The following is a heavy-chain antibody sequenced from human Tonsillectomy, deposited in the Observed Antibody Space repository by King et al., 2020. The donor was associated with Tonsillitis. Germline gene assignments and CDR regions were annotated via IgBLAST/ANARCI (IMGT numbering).Heavy chain of an antibody. CDR1: GFTFSSYS. V-gene: IGHV3-21*01. CDR2: ISSSSDYI. CDR3: AREGHNYYYYGMDV. Sequence: QLVQSGGGLVKPGGSLRLSCAASGFTFSSYSMNWVRQAPGKGLEWVSSISSSSDYIHYADSVKGRFTISRDNAKKSLYLQMNSLRAEDTAVYYCAREGHNYYYYGMDVWGQGTTVTVSS. J-gene: IGHJ6*02.